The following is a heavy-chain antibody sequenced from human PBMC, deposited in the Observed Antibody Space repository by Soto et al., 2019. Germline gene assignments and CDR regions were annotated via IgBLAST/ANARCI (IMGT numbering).Heavy chain of an antibody. CDR3: ARYVWGSYRYNPALDY. CDR1: GFSISTTICF. D-gene: IGHD3-16*02. CDR2: IYYSGTT. V-gene: IGHV4-39*01. Sequence: PSDTLSLTCTFSGFSISTTICFLGWIRQPPGKGLDWIGSIYYSGTTYYNPSLKSRATISVDTSKNEFSLKLSSVTAADTAVYYCARYVWGSYRYNPALDYWGQGTLVTVSS. J-gene: IGHJ4*02.